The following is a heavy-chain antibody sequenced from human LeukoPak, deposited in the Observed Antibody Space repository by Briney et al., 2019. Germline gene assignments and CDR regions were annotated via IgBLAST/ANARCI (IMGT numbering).Heavy chain of an antibody. J-gene: IGHJ4*02. CDR2: ISSSSTTI. Sequence: GGSLRLSCAASGFTFSSYSMNWVRQAPGKGLEWLSYISSSSTTIYYADSVKGRFTICRDNAKNSLYLQMNRLRDEDTAVYYCAISDSKWGQGTLVTVSS. D-gene: IGHD3-22*01. V-gene: IGHV3-48*02. CDR1: GFTFSSYS. CDR3: AISDSK.